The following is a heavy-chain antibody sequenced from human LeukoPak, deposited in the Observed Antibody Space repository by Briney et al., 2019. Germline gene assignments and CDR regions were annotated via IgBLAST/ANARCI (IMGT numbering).Heavy chain of an antibody. Sequence: GGTLRLSCAASGFIFSHHGMNWVRQAPGKGLEWVSGIRTDGVTTYYADSVKGRFIISRDNSKNTVYLQMNSLSAEDAAVYYCAKAAQVAGRPNLGGHFDYWGQGTLVTVSS. V-gene: IGHV3-23*01. D-gene: IGHD6-6*01. J-gene: IGHJ4*02. CDR3: AKAAQVAGRPNLGGHFDY. CDR1: GFIFSHHG. CDR2: IRTDGVTT.